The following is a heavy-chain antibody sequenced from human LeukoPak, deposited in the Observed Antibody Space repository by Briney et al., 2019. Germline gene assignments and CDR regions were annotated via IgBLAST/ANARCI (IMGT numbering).Heavy chain of an antibody. Sequence: GASVKVSCKTSGGIFSSYAISWVRQAPGQGLEWMGGIIPIFGTANFAQKFQGRVTITADESTSTAYMELSSLRSEDTAVYYCARGGRFWSGYYTSGYYYYGMDVWGQGTTVTVSS. J-gene: IGHJ6*02. CDR3: ARGGRFWSGYYTSGYYYYGMDV. CDR2: IIPIFGTA. CDR1: GGIFSSYA. V-gene: IGHV1-69*13. D-gene: IGHD3-3*01.